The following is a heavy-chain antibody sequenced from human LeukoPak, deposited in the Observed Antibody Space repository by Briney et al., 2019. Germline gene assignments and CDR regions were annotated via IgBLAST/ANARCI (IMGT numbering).Heavy chain of an antibody. V-gene: IGHV6-1*01. CDR1: GDSVSVNRAT. Sequence: SQTLSLTCAISGDSVSVNRATWNWIRQSPSRGLEWLGSTYYRSTWYNDYAVSVRGRITVNPDTSKNQFSLHLNSVTPEDTAVYYCARRLTQYDCFDPWGQGILVTVSS. J-gene: IGHJ5*02. CDR2: TYYRSTWYN. D-gene: IGHD2-2*01. CDR3: ARRLTQYDCFDP.